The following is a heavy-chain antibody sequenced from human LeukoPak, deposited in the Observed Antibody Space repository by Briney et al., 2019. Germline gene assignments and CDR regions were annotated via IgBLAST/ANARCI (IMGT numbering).Heavy chain of an antibody. V-gene: IGHV3-30*03. CDR3: ARGDCSGGSCYLSLTTIDY. CDR2: LSNDGGRG. J-gene: IGHJ4*02. Sequence: PGGSLRLSCAASGFTFSSYSLNWVRQAPGKGLEWMALLSNDGGRGWYADAVKGRFTISRDNAKNSLYLQMNSLRAEDTAVYYCARGDCSGGSCYLSLTTIDYWGQGTLVTVSS. D-gene: IGHD2-15*01. CDR1: GFTFSSYS.